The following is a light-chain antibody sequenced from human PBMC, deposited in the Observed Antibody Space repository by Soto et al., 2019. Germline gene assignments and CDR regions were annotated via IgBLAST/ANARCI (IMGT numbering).Light chain of an antibody. CDR3: QQRSNWPLLT. CDR2: DAS. CDR1: QSVSSY. Sequence: EIVLTQSPATLSLSPGEGATLSCRASQSVSSYLAWYQQKPSQAPRLLIYDASNRATGIPARFSGSGSGTDFTLTISSLEPEDFAVYYCQQRSNWPLLTFGGGTKVEIK. V-gene: IGKV3-11*01. J-gene: IGKJ4*01.